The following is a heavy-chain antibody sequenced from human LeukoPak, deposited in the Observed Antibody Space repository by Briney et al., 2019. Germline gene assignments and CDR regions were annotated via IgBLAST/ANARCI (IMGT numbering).Heavy chain of an antibody. Sequence: ASVKVSCKASGYTFTGYYMHWVRQAPGQGLEWMGWINPNSGGTNYAQKLQGRVTMTTDTSTSTAYMELRSLRSDDTAVYYCAADRSIAVAEYFDYWGQGTLVTVSS. D-gene: IGHD6-19*01. J-gene: IGHJ4*02. CDR3: AADRSIAVAEYFDY. CDR1: GYTFTGYY. V-gene: IGHV1-2*02. CDR2: INPNSGGT.